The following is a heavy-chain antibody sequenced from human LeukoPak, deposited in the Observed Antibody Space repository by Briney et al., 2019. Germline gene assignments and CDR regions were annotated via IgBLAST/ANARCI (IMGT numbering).Heavy chain of an antibody. D-gene: IGHD3-22*01. V-gene: IGHV3-30-3*01. CDR2: ISYDGSNK. CDR1: GFTFSSYA. Sequence: GGSLRLSCAASGFTFSSYAMHWVRQAPGKGLEWVAVISYDGSNKYYAGSVKGRFTISRDNSKNTLYLQMNSLRAEDTAVYYCARGGYYYDSSVPDFDYWGQGTLVTVSS. J-gene: IGHJ4*02. CDR3: ARGGYYYDSSVPDFDY.